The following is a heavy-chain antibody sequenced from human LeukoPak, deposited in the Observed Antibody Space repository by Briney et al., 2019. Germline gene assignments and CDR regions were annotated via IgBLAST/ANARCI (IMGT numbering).Heavy chain of an antibody. CDR1: GFTFNYYA. D-gene: IGHD1-20*01. V-gene: IGHV3-23*01. CDR2: ISGSGGTT. Sequence: PGGSLRLSCAASGFTFNYYAMSWVRQAPGKGLEWVSSISGSGGTTYCADSVKGRFSISRDNSKNTLYLQMNSLRAEDTAVYYCAKAVGITGTAFGVDYWGQGTLVTVSP. CDR3: AKAVGITGTAFGVDY. J-gene: IGHJ4*02.